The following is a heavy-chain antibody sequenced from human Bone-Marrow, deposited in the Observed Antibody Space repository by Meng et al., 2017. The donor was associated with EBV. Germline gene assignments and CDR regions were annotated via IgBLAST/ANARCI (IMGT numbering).Heavy chain of an antibody. D-gene: IGHD6-13*01. CDR2: IIPIFGTA. CDR1: GGTFSSYA. V-gene: IGHV1-69*01. CDR3: ARSHVGSSSWYEAWDY. Sequence: VALVQSGGGVKKPGSSVKVSCKASGGTFSSYAISWVRQAPGQGLEWMGGIIPIFGTANYAQKFQGRVTITADESTSTAYMELSSLRSEDTAVYYCARSHVGSSSWYEAWDYWGQGTLVTVSS. J-gene: IGHJ4*02.